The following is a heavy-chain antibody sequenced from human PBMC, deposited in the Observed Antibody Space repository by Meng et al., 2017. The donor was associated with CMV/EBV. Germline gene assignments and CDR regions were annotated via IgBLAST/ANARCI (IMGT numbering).Heavy chain of an antibody. J-gene: IGHJ4*02. CDR2: VSYDGSNK. Sequence: GESLKISCTVSGFIFSTYAMHWVRQAPGKGLEWVALVSYDGSNKYYADSVKGRFTNSRDNSKNTLYLQMNSLRPEDTAVYYCARGGTRWIKVYYFDHWGQGTLVTVSS. CDR3: ARGGTRWIKVYYFDH. D-gene: IGHD4-23*01. V-gene: IGHV3-30-3*01. CDR1: GFIFSTYA.